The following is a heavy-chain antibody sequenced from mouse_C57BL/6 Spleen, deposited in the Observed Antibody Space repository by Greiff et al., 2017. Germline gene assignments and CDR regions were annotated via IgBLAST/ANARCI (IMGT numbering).Heavy chain of an antibody. CDR1: GYTFTSYW. D-gene: IGHD1-1*01. J-gene: IGHJ3*01. CDR2: IHPNSGST. V-gene: IGHV1-64*01. CDR3: AREDGSSSFAY. Sequence: QVQLQQPGAELVKPGASVKLSCKASGYTFTSYWMHWVKQRPGQGLEWIGMIHPNSGSTNYNEKFKSKATLTVDKASSTAYMQLSSLTSEDSAVYYCAREDGSSSFAYWGQGTLVTVSA.